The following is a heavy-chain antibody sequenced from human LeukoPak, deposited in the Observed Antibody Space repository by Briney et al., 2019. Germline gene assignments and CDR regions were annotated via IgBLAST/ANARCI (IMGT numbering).Heavy chain of an antibody. CDR2: INHSGST. J-gene: IGHJ5*02. Sequence: PSETLSLTCAVYGGSFSGYYWSWIRQPPGKGLEWIGEINHSGSTNYNPSLKSRVTISVDTSKNQFSLKLSSVTAADTAVYYCARGDDYGDYAYPSWGQGTLVTVSS. CDR1: GGSFSGYY. D-gene: IGHD4-17*01. V-gene: IGHV4-34*01. CDR3: ARGDDYGDYAYPS.